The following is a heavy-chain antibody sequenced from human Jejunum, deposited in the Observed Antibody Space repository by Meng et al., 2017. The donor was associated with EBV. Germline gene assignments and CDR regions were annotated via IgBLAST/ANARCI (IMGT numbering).Heavy chain of an antibody. CDR1: VYTFNRYL. CDR3: APGPANDYRSSYYFDY. Sequence: QGRVVESGFYLKTAGAFWKVSWMASVYTFNRYLKNWVQQAPGQGHEWLGWITTNTGTPTYAKGFTGWFVFSLDTSVRTAYQQISSQKDEDTAVYYCAPGPANDYRSSYYFDYWGQGTLVTVSS. CDR2: ITTNTGTP. D-gene: IGHD4-11*01. V-gene: IGHV7-4-1*02. J-gene: IGHJ4*02.